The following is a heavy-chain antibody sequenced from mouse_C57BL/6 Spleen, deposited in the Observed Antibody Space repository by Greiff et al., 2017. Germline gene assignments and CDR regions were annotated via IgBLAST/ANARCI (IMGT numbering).Heavy chain of an antibody. CDR1: GFSLTSYG. CDR3: ARTAQATAWYAY. Sequence: QVQLQQSGPGLVQPSQCLSITCTVSGFSLTSYGVHWVRQSPGKGLEWLGVIWSGGSTDYNAAFISRLSISKDNAKSQVFFKMNSRQADDTAIYYGARTAQATAWYAYWGQGTLVTVSA. CDR2: IWSGGST. J-gene: IGHJ3*01. D-gene: IGHD3-2*02. V-gene: IGHV2-2*01.